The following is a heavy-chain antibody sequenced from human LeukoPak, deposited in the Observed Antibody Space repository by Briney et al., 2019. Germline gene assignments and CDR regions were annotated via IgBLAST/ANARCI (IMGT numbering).Heavy chain of an antibody. CDR2: TYYRSKWYS. Sequence: SQTLSLTCAISGDSVSSGTASWNWIRQSPSRGLEWLGRTYYRSKWYSDFAVSVKSRITINPDTSKNQFSLQLNPVTPEDTAMYFCARLEVVVGAPGYYYGMDVWGQGTTVTVSS. CDR1: GDSVSSGTAS. D-gene: IGHD2-15*01. CDR3: ARLEVVVGAPGYYYGMDV. V-gene: IGHV6-1*01. J-gene: IGHJ6*02.